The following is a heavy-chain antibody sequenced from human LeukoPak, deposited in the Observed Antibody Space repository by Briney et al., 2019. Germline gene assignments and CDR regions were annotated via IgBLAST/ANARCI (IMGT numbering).Heavy chain of an antibody. CDR1: GFTFSSYG. D-gene: IGHD2-2*01. CDR3: ARGIVVVPAAMAENFDY. Sequence: GGSLRLSCAASGFTFSSYGIHWVRQAPGKGLEWVANIKQDGSEKYYVDSVKGRFTISRDNAKNSLYLQMNSLRAEDTAVYYCARGIVVVPAAMAENFDYWGQGTLVTVSS. V-gene: IGHV3-7*01. J-gene: IGHJ4*02. CDR2: IKQDGSEK.